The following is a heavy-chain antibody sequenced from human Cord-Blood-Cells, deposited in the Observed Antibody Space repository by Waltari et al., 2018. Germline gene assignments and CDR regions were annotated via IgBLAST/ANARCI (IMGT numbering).Heavy chain of an antibody. J-gene: IGHJ1*01. D-gene: IGHD3-3*01. CDR1: GFTFSGYW. V-gene: IGHV3-74*01. CDR2: INSDGSST. Sequence: EVQLVESGGGLVQPGGSLRLSCAASGFTFSGYWRHWVAQAPGKGLVWVSRINSDGSSTSYADSVKGRFTISRDNAKNTLYLQMNSLRAEDTAVYYCARAGFLEWLLYFQHWGQGTLVTVSS. CDR3: ARAGFLEWLLYFQH.